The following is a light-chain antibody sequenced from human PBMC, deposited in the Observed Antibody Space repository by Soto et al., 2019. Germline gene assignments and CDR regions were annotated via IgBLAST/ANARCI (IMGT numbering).Light chain of an antibody. Sequence: QSVLTQPASVSGSPGQSITISCTGSNSDVGAYNYVSWYQQHPGKAPKLMIYDVSNRPSVVSNRFSGSKSGSTASLTISGLQAEDEAIYYCSSYADSSPPDVFGTGTKVTVL. CDR3: SSYADSSPPDV. J-gene: IGLJ1*01. V-gene: IGLV2-14*03. CDR1: NSDVGAYNY. CDR2: DVS.